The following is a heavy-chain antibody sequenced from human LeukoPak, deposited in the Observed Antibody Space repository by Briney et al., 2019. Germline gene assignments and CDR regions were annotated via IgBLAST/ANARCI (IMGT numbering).Heavy chain of an antibody. Sequence: GASVKVSCKASGYTFTSYDINWVRQATGHGLEWMGWMNPNSGNTGYAQKFQGRVTMTRNTSISTAYMELSSLRSEDTAVYYCARGQKWQLLHYYYYYMDVWGKGTTVTVSS. V-gene: IGHV1-8*01. CDR1: GYTFTSYD. CDR2: MNPNSGNT. J-gene: IGHJ6*03. D-gene: IGHD2-15*01. CDR3: ARGQKWQLLHYYYYYMDV.